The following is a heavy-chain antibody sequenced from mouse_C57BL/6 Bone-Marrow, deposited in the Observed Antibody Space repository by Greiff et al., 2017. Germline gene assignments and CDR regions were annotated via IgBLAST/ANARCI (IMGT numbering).Heavy chain of an antibody. CDR1: GYTFTSYW. D-gene: IGHD2-3*01. CDR2: INPSSGYT. Sequence: QVQLQQSGAELAKPGASVKLSCKASGYTFTSYWMHWVKQRPGQGLEWIGYINPSSGYTKYNQKFKDKATFTADKSSSTAYMQLSSLTYEDSAVYYCARRRGYDGYLYYYAMDYWGQGTSVTVSS. V-gene: IGHV1-7*01. J-gene: IGHJ4*01. CDR3: ARRRGYDGYLYYYAMDY.